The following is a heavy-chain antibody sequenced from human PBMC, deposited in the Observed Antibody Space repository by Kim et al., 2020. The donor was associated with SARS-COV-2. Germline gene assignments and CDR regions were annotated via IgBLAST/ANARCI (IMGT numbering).Heavy chain of an antibody. CDR2: IYNTGNT. Sequence: SETLSLTCTVSGGSISGFYWSWIRQPPGKGLEWIGYIYNTGNTNYNPSLKSRLTISVDTPSNQFSLKLNSVTAADTAVYYCARQGTMTTYYFDYWGQGTLVTVSS. D-gene: IGHD4-17*01. CDR3: ARQGTMTTYYFDY. V-gene: IGHV4-59*08. J-gene: IGHJ4*02. CDR1: GGSISGFY.